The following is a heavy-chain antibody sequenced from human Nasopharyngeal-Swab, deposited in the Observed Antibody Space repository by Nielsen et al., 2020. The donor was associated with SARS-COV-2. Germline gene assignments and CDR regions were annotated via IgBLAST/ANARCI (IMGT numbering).Heavy chain of an antibody. V-gene: IGHV3-33*08. CDR3: ASLRWGDY. CDR2: IWSDGSNK. D-gene: IGHD3-16*01. CDR1: GFTFSSYG. Sequence: GGSLRLSCAASGFTFSSYGMHWVRQAPGKGLEWVAVIWSDGSNKYYSHSVKGRFTISRDNSKNTLYLQMSSLRAEDTAVYYCASLRWGDYWGQGTLVTVSS. J-gene: IGHJ4*02.